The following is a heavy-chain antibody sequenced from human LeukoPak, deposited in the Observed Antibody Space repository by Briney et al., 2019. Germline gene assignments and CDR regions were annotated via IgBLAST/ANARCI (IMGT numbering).Heavy chain of an antibody. CDR2: ISGGGETA. Sequence: GGSLRLSCAASGLTFSNYAMTWVRQAPGKGLEWVSVISGGGETAYYADSVKGRFTISRDNAKNSLYLQMNSLRAEDTAVYYCARGAYYYEDWGQGTLVTVSS. CDR3: ARGAYYYED. D-gene: IGHD3-22*01. V-gene: IGHV3-23*01. CDR1: GLTFSNYA. J-gene: IGHJ4*02.